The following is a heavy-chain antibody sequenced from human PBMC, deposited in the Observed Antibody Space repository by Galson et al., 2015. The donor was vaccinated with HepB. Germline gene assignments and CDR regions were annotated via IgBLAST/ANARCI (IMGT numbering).Heavy chain of an antibody. CDR1: GDSVSSSTAA. CDR2: TYYRSKWYN. D-gene: IGHD3-22*01. Sequence: AISGDSVSSSTAAWNWIRQSPSRGLEWLGRTYYRSKWYNDYSVSVKSRITINPHTSKNQFSLQLSSVTPDDTAGYYCARDSFYDNTGYPVPRNFGVDFWGPGPTVTGSS. CDR3: ARDSFYDNTGYPVPRNFGVDF. J-gene: IGHJ6*02. V-gene: IGHV6-1*01.